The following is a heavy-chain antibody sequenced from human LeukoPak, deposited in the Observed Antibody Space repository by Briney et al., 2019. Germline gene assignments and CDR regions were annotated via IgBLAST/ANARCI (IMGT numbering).Heavy chain of an antibody. CDR3: ATYSITIFGVVIRNAFDI. CDR1: GFTFSSYA. V-gene: IGHV3-30*04. D-gene: IGHD3-3*01. Sequence: PGRSLRLSCAASGFTFSSYAMHWVRQAPGKGLEWVAVISYDGSNKYYADSVKGRFTISRDNSKNTLYLQMNSLRAEDTAVYYCATYSITIFGVVIRNAFDIWGQGTMVTVSS. CDR2: ISYDGSNK. J-gene: IGHJ3*02.